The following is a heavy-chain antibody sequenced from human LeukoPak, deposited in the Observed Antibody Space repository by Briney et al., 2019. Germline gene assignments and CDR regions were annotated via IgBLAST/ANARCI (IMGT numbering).Heavy chain of an antibody. CDR2: ISSSSSNM. CDR3: AREYSSSSGRSFDY. D-gene: IGHD6-6*01. J-gene: IGHJ4*02. V-gene: IGHV3-48*01. Sequence: GGSLRLSCAASGFTFSSYSMNWVRQAPGKGLEWVSYISSSSSNMYYADSVKGRFTISRDSAKNSLYLQMNSLRAEDTAVYYCAREYSSSSGRSFDYWGQGTLVIVSS. CDR1: GFTFSSYS.